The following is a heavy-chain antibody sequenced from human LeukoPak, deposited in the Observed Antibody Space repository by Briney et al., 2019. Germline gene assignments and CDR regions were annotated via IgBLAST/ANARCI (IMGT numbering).Heavy chain of an antibody. Sequence: GASVKVSCKASGYTFTGYYMHWVRQAPGQGLEWMGWINPNSGGTNYAQKFQDRVTMTRDTSISTAYMELSRLRSDDTAVYYCARDIRGGYYYDSSGYPDYWGQGTLVTVSS. CDR2: INPNSGGT. V-gene: IGHV1-2*02. CDR3: ARDIRGGYYYDSSGYPDY. J-gene: IGHJ4*02. CDR1: GYTFTGYY. D-gene: IGHD3-22*01.